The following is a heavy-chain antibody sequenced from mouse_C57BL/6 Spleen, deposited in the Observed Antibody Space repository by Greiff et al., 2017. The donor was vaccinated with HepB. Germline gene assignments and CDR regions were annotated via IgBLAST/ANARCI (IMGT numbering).Heavy chain of an antibody. Sequence: VKLMESGAELVKPGASVKMSCKASGYTFTTYPIEWMKQNHGKSLEWIGNFHPYNDDTKYNEKFKGKATLTVEKSSSTVYLELSRLTSDDSAVYYCARGEKYGSSAFDVWGTGTTVTVSS. CDR3: ARGEKYGSSAFDV. CDR2: FHPYNDDT. J-gene: IGHJ1*03. V-gene: IGHV1-47*01. D-gene: IGHD1-1*01. CDR1: GYTFTTYP.